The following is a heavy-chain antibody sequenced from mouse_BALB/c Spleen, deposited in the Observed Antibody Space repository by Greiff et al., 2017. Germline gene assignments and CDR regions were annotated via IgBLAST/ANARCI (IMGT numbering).Heavy chain of an antibody. CDR3: ARGSYYGNYNAMDY. CDR2: ISSGGST. D-gene: IGHD2-1*01. Sequence: EVMLVESGGGLVKPGGSLKLSCAASGFTFSSYAMSWVRQTPEKRLEWVASISSGGSTYYPDSVKGRFTISRDNAKNTLFLQMTSLRSEDTAMYYCARGSYYGNYNAMDYWGQGTSVTVSS. J-gene: IGHJ4*01. V-gene: IGHV5-6-5*01. CDR1: GFTFSSYA.